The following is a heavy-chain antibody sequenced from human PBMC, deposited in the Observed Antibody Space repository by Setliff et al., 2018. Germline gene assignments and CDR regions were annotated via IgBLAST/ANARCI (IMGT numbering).Heavy chain of an antibody. V-gene: IGHV3-15*01. J-gene: IGHJ3*02. D-gene: IGHD3-16*02. CDR2: IKGKTDGLTT. CDR1: GLRFSDAW. Sequence: GGSLRLSCAVPGLRFSDAWVSWVRQAPGKGLEWAGRIKGKTDGLTTDYAAPVKGRFTISRDNSKNTLYLQMNSLRAEDTAVYYCARQPSKYDHFWGTYRLDAFDIWGQGTMVTVSS. CDR3: ARQPSKYDHFWGTYRLDAFDI.